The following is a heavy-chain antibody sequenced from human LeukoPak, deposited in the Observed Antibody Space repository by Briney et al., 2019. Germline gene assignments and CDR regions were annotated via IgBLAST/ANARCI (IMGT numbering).Heavy chain of an antibody. CDR3: ARAKGRRDHDILNVDY. CDR2: INPNSGGT. CDR1: GYTFTGYY. J-gene: IGHJ4*02. V-gene: IGHV1-2*04. Sequence: ASVKVSCKASGYTFTGYYMHWVRQAPGQGLEWMGWINPNSGGTNYAQKFQGWVTMTRDTSISTAYMELSRLRSDDTAVYYCARAKGRRDHDILNVDYWGQGTLVTVSS. D-gene: IGHD3-9*01.